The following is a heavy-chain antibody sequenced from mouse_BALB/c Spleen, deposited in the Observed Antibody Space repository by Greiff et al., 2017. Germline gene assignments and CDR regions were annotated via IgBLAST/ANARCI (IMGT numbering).Heavy chain of an antibody. Sequence: LKQPGSELVRPGASVKLSCKASGYTFTSYWMNWVKQRPGQGLEWIGNIYPVSGRTNYDEKFKSKATLTVDRSSSTAYMQLSSLTSEDSAVYYYTRENDYDKSAMDYWGQGTSVTVSS. CDR2: IYPVSGRT. CDR3: TRENDYDKSAMDY. V-gene: IGHV1S22*01. CDR1: GYTFTSYW. D-gene: IGHD2-4*01. J-gene: IGHJ4*01.